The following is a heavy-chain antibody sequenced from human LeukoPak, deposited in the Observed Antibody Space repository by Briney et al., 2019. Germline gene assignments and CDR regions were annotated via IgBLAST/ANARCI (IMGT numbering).Heavy chain of an antibody. Sequence: SVKVSCKASGGTFSTDAISWVRQAPGQGLEWMGRVIPYLGIIDYTQKFQGRITISADKSTSTAYMEMNSLTSEDTAVYYCAKAPPPSGYCSSTSCYTNYFDYWGQGTLVTVSS. CDR2: VIPYLGII. J-gene: IGHJ4*02. CDR3: AKAPPPSGYCSSTSCYTNYFDY. CDR1: GGTFSTDA. D-gene: IGHD2-2*01. V-gene: IGHV1-69*04.